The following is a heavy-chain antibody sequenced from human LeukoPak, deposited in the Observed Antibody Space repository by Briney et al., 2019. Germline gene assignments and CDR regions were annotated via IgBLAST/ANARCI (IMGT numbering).Heavy chain of an antibody. CDR1: GGSFSGYY. Sequence: SETLSLTCAVYGGSFSGYYWSWIRQPPGKGLEWIGEINHSGSTNYNPSLKSRVTISVDTSKNQFSLKLSSVTAADTAVYYCAREPYSSSWYVADYWGQGTLVTVSS. J-gene: IGHJ4*02. V-gene: IGHV4-34*01. CDR2: INHSGST. CDR3: AREPYSSSWYVADY. D-gene: IGHD6-13*01.